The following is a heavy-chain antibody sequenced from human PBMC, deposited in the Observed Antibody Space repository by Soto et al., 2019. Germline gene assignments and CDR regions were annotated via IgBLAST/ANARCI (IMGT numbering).Heavy chain of an antibody. D-gene: IGHD3-22*01. CDR1: EFTVSSTY. CDR3: ARNGDSSDYRGWFDP. Sequence: GASLRISYAACEFTVSSTYRSWVRQAPGKGLEWVSVIYSGGTTYYADSVKGRFTISRDNSKNTLYLQMNSLRAEDTAVYYCARNGDSSDYRGWFDPWGRGTLVTVSS. J-gene: IGHJ5*02. CDR2: IYSGGTT. V-gene: IGHV3-66*01.